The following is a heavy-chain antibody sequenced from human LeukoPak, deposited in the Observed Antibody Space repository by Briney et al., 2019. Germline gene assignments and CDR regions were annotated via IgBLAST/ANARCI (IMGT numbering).Heavy chain of an antibody. V-gene: IGHV3-30*18. CDR1: GFAFSSYG. J-gene: IGHJ4*02. D-gene: IGHD6-13*01. Sequence: GGSLRLSCAASGFAFSSYGMHWVRQAPGKGLEWVAVISYDGSNKYYADSVKGRFTISRDNAKNSLYLQMNSLRAEDTALYYCAKDKYSSSWSGGDYFDYWGQGTLVTVSS. CDR3: AKDKYSSSWSGGDYFDY. CDR2: ISYDGSNK.